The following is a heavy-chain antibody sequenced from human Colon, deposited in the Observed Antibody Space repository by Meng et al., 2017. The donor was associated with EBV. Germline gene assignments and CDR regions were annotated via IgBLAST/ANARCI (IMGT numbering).Heavy chain of an antibody. CDR2: IYHGGSP. CDR1: GDSVRSVTW. CDR3: ARVMRYQLLRFFDY. V-gene: IGHV4-4*02. D-gene: IGHD2-2*01. Sequence: QVQLQESGPELVKPSGTLSLTWAVSGDSVRSVTWWTWVRQPPGKGLEWIGEIYHGGSPNYNPSLESRVTISVDKSKNQFSLDLTSVTAADTAVYFCARVMRYQLLRFFDYWGQGILVTVSS. J-gene: IGHJ4*02.